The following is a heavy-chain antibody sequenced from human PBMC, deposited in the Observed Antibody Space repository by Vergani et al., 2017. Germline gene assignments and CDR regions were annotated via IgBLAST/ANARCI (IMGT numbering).Heavy chain of an antibody. CDR2: LSTTGGA. D-gene: IGHD6-13*01. V-gene: IGHV4-4*09. CDR3: AGDTHSWQRADR. Sequence: QAQLQESGPGLVKPSETLSLTCHVFGVSVTDYNCNWIRQAPWKGLEWIGSLSTTGGATHASPNPSLKSRVSISVDTSKSQFSRGLTSVTAAASAIYYCAGDTHSWQRADRWGQGLLVSVSS. J-gene: IGHJ5*02. CDR1: GVSVTDYN.